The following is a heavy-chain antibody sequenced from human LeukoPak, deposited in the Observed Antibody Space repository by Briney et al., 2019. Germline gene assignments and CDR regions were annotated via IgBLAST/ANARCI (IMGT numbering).Heavy chain of an antibody. Sequence: GGSLRLSCAASGFTFSSYSMNWVRQAPGKGLEWVSYISGSSSTIYYADSVKGRFTISRDNAKNSLYLQMNSLRAEDTAVYYCARDGDDFWSGARDYYYYMDVWGKGTTVTVSS. CDR1: GFTFSSYS. V-gene: IGHV3-48*01. D-gene: IGHD3-3*01. CDR3: ARDGDDFWSGARDYYYYMDV. CDR2: ISGSSSTI. J-gene: IGHJ6*03.